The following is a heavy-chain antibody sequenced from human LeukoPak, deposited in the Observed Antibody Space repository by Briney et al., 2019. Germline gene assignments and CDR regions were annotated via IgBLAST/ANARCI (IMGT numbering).Heavy chain of an antibody. J-gene: IGHJ5*02. V-gene: IGHV3-48*03. CDR1: GFPFSSYE. Sequence: PGGSLSLSCAASGFPFSSYEMNWVRQAPGKRLQWVSYISSSGNKIYYPASVKGRFTISRDNAKNSLYLQIDSLTAEDTAVYYCARGQRPQYTSTWDNWFDPWGQGTQVTVSS. CDR3: ARGQRPQYTSTWDNWFDP. CDR2: ISSSGNKI. D-gene: IGHD2-2*01.